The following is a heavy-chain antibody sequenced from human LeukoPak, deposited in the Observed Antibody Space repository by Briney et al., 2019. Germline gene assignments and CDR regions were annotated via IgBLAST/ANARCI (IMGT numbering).Heavy chain of an antibody. D-gene: IGHD3-9*01. CDR2: ISAYNGNT. Sequence: ASVKVSCKASGYTFTSYGISWVRQAPGQGLEWTGWISAYNGNTNYAQKLQGRVTMTTDTSTSTAYMELRSLRSDDTAVYYRARAVYDILTFTYYYYYMDVWGKGTTVTVSS. J-gene: IGHJ6*03. CDR3: ARAVYDILTFTYYYYYMDV. CDR1: GYTFTSYG. V-gene: IGHV1-18*01.